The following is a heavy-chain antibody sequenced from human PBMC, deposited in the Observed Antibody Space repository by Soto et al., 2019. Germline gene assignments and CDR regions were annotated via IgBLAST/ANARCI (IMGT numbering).Heavy chain of an antibody. CDR3: ARDPSEGRVGNWFES. V-gene: IGHV3-21*06. Sequence: GGSLRLSCAASGFTFSRYGMNWLRQAPGKGLEWVASISSSTSYVYYADSVKGRFSTSRDNAKNILYLEMYALRAEDTAVYYCARDPSEGRVGNWFESWGQGTLVTVSS. D-gene: IGHD2-2*01. CDR2: ISSSTSYV. J-gene: IGHJ5*01. CDR1: GFTFSRYG.